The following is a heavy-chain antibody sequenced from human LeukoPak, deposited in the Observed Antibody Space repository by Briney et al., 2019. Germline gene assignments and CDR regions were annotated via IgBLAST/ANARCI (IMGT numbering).Heavy chain of an antibody. CDR3: AKGGEDVVVPAAISFWFDP. Sequence: PGGSLRLSCAASGFTFSSYAMSWVRQAPGKGLEWVSAISGSGGSTYYADSVKGRFTISRDNSKNTLYLQMTSLRAEDTAVYYCAKGGEDVVVPAAISFWFDPWGQGTLVTVSS. D-gene: IGHD2-2*02. V-gene: IGHV3-23*01. CDR1: GFTFSSYA. CDR2: ISGSGGST. J-gene: IGHJ5*02.